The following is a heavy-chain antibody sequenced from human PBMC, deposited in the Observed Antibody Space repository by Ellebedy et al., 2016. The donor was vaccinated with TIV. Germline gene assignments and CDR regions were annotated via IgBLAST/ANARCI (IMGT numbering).Heavy chain of an antibody. V-gene: IGHV3-23*01. J-gene: IGHJ4*02. CDR2: ISGSGGST. CDR1: GGSISSYY. Sequence: PSETLSLTCTVSGGSISSYYWSWIRQPPGKGLEWVSAISGSGGSTYYADSVKGRFTISRDNSKNTLYLQMNSLRAEDTAVYYCAKAGWLQPYYFDYWGQGTLVTVSS. CDR3: AKAGWLQPYYFDY. D-gene: IGHD5-24*01.